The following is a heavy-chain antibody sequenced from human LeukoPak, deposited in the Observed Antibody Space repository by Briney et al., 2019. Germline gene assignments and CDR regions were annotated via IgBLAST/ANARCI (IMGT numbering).Heavy chain of an antibody. CDR3: ARDRGAYCGGDCYLGFDY. D-gene: IGHD2-21*02. J-gene: IGHJ4*01. Sequence: GGSLRLSCAASGFTFSSYTMNWVRQAPGKGLEWVSSIAGSRGYISYADSVKGRFTISRDNAKNSLYLQMTSLTAEDTAVYYCARDRGAYCGGDCYLGFDYWGRGTLVTVSS. CDR1: GFTFSSYT. CDR2: IAGSRGYI. V-gene: IGHV3-21*01.